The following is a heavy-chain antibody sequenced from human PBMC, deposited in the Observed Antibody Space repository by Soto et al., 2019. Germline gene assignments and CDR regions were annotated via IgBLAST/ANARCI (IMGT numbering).Heavy chain of an antibody. CDR2: IIPIFGTA. CDR3: ARSEMATIPITSVVGMDV. V-gene: IGHV1-69*13. D-gene: IGHD5-12*01. Sequence: GASVKVSCKASGGTFSSYAISWVRQAPGQGLEWMGGIIPIFGTANYAQKFQGRVTITADESTSTAYMELSSLRSEDTAVYYCARSEMATIPITSVVGMDVWGQGTTVTVSS. J-gene: IGHJ6*02. CDR1: GGTFSSYA.